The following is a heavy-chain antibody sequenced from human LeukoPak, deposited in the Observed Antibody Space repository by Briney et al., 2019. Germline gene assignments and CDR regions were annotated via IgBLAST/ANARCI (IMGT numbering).Heavy chain of an antibody. CDR2: INPNSGGT. J-gene: IGHJ6*02. CDR1: GYTFTGYY. CDR3: ARDRLRTIDPYYNYGLAV. V-gene: IGHV1-2*04. Sequence: GASVKVSCKASGYTFTGYYIHWVRQTPGQGLEWMGWINPNSGGTNYAQKFQGWVTMTRDTSISTAYMELSRLRSDDTAVYYCARDRLRTIDPYYNYGLAVWGQGTTVTVSS. D-gene: IGHD1-1*01.